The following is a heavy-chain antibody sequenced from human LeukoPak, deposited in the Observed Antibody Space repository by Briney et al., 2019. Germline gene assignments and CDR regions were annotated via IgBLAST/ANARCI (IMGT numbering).Heavy chain of an antibody. Sequence: GGSLRLSCAASGFTFSSYAMSWVRQAPGKGLEWVSAISGSGGSTYYADSVKGRFTISRDNSKNTLYLQMNSLRAEDTAVYYCAKDEPFLDLTTQNVHDAFDIWGQGTMVTVSS. V-gene: IGHV3-23*01. J-gene: IGHJ3*02. CDR2: ISGSGGST. CDR3: AKDEPFLDLTTQNVHDAFDI. CDR1: GFTFSSYA. D-gene: IGHD4-11*01.